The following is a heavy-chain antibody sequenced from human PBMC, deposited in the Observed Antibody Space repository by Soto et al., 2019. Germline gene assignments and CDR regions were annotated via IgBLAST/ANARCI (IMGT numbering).Heavy chain of an antibody. CDR3: ARSPGYYYDSSGYYVTDY. D-gene: IGHD3-22*01. J-gene: IGHJ4*02. V-gene: IGHV1-69*01. Sequence: QVQLVQSGAEVKKPGSSVKVSCKASGGTFSSYAISWVRQAPGQGLEWMGGIIPIFGTANYAQKFQSRVTITADESTSTAYMELSSLRSEDTAVYYCARSPGYYYDSSGYYVTDYWGQGTLVTVSS. CDR2: IIPIFGTA. CDR1: GGTFSSYA.